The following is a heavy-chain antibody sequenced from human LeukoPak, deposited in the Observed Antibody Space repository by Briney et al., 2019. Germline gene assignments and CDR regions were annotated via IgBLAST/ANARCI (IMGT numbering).Heavy chain of an antibody. CDR1: GYTFTSYY. D-gene: IGHD2-15*01. V-gene: IGHV1-46*01. J-gene: IGHJ4*02. CDR2: INPCGGST. CDR3: AREKMVVAATLDY. Sequence: ASVKVSCKASGYTFTSYYMHWVRQAPGQGLGWMGIINPCGGSTSYAQKFQGRVAMPRDTSTSTVYMELSSLRTEDTAVYYCAREKMVVAATLDYSGQGTLFTVSP.